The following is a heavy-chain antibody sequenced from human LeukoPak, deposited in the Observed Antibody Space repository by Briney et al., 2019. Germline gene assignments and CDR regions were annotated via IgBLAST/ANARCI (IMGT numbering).Heavy chain of an antibody. CDR3: ANLPDYDSSGYYS. J-gene: IGHJ4*02. Sequence: TGGSLRLSCAASGFTFSSYGMHWVRQAPGKGLEWVAVISYDGSNKYYADSVKGRFTISRDNSKNTLYLQMNSLRAEDMAVYYCANLPDYDSSGYYSWGQGTLVTVSS. D-gene: IGHD3-22*01. V-gene: IGHV3-30*18. CDR2: ISYDGSNK. CDR1: GFTFSSYG.